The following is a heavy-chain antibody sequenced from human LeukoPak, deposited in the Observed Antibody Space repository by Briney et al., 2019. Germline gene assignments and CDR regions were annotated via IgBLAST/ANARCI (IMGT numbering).Heavy chain of an antibody. CDR3: ARHGATVTYYYYMDV. CDR2: IYYSGST. V-gene: IGHV4-38-2*02. Sequence: SETLSLTCTVSGYSISSGYYRGWIRQPPGKGLEWIGSIYYSGSTYYNPSLKSRVTISVDTSKNQFSLKLSSVTAADTAVYYCARHGATVTYYYYMDVWGKGTTVTISS. CDR1: GYSISSGYY. J-gene: IGHJ6*03. D-gene: IGHD1-26*01.